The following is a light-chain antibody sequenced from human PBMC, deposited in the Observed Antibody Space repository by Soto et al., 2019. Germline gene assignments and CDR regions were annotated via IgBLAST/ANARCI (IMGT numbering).Light chain of an antibody. CDR2: YDD. V-gene: IGLV1-36*01. Sequence: QSVLTQPTSVSESPRQRVTISCSGSSSNIGNNAVNWYQQLPGKAPKLLIYYDDLLPSGVSDRFSGSKSGTSASLAISGLQSEDEADYSCAAWDDSLNGWVFGGGTKLTVL. J-gene: IGLJ3*02. CDR3: AAWDDSLNGWV. CDR1: SSNIGNNA.